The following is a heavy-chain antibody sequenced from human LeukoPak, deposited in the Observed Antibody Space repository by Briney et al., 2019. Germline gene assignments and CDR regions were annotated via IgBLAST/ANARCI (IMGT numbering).Heavy chain of an antibody. CDR3: ARSSSSGWYSFDY. CDR1: GYTFTYRY. CDR2: ITPFNGNT. V-gene: IGHV1-45*02. D-gene: IGHD6-19*01. Sequence: SVKVSCKASGYTFTYRYLHWVRQAPGQALEWMGWITPFNGNTNYAQKFQDRVTITRDRSMSTAYMELSSLRSEDTAMYYCARSSSSGWYSFDYWGQGTLVTVSS. J-gene: IGHJ4*02.